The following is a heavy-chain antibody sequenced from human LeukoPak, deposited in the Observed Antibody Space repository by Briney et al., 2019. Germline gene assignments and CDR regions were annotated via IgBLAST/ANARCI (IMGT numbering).Heavy chain of an antibody. Sequence: GGSLRLSCAASGFSFSIYAMSWVRQAPGKGLEWVSAISPGGDTIYYLDSVKGRFTISRDNSKNTLYLQKNSLRAEDTAVYYCARRTTVVGPAPFDHWGQGTLVTVSS. CDR2: ISPGGDTI. CDR1: GFSFSIYA. V-gene: IGHV3-23*01. D-gene: IGHD4-23*01. J-gene: IGHJ4*02. CDR3: ARRTTVVGPAPFDH.